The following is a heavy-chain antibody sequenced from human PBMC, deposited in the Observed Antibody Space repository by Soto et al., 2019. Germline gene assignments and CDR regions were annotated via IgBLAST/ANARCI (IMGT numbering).Heavy chain of an antibody. D-gene: IGHD2-15*01. CDR1: GFTFSAYD. V-gene: IGHV3-13*05. CDR2: IGAADDP. CDR3: ARAYSGRLPRRADYYFAMDV. Sequence: EVQLVESGGGVVQPGESLRLSCAASGFTFSAYDMHWVRQTTGKGLEWVSAIGAADDPYYLGSVKGRFTISRENAKNSLYLQMNSLRAKDTAVYYCARAYSGRLPRRADYYFAMDVWGQGTTVTVSS. J-gene: IGHJ6*02.